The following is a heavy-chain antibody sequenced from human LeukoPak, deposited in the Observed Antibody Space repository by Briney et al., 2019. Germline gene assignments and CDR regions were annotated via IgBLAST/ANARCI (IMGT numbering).Heavy chain of an antibody. CDR3: ARLGYSSGWYYFDY. J-gene: IGHJ4*02. D-gene: IGHD6-19*01. Sequence: SETLSLTCAVYGGSFSGYYWSWIRQPPGKGLEWIGEINHSGSTYYNPSLKSRVTISVDTSKNQFSLKLSSVTAADTAVYYCARLGYSSGWYYFDYWGQGTLVTVSS. CDR2: INHSGST. V-gene: IGHV4-34*01. CDR1: GGSFSGYY.